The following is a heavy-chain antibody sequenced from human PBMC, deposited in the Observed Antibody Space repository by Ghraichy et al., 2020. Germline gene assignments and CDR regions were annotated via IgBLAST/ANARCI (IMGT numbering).Heavy chain of an antibody. D-gene: IGHD2-8*01. CDR2: VSDDGRTA. J-gene: IGHJ4*02. CDR1: GFTFRNFG. V-gene: IGHV3-30*18. CDR3: AQEYAFGLWYYEN. Sequence: GGSLRLSCAATGFTFRNFGMHWVRQAPGKGLEWVAVVSDDGRTAVYADSVKGRFIISRDNSKNTLYLQMNSLGAEDTAVYYCAQEYAFGLWYYENWGQGTLVAVSS.